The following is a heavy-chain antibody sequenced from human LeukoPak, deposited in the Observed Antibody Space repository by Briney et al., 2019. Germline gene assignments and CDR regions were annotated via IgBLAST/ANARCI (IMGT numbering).Heavy chain of an antibody. CDR1: GFTFSSYA. J-gene: IGHJ4*02. D-gene: IGHD2-15*01. Sequence: GGSLRLSCAASGFTFSSYAMHWVRQAPGKGLEWVAVRSYDGSNKYYADSVKGRFTISRDNSKNTLYLQMNSLRAEDTAVYYCARGLGYCSGGSCCRSAHLGYWGQGTLVTVSS. CDR3: ARGLGYCSGGSCCRSAHLGY. V-gene: IGHV3-30*04. CDR2: RSYDGSNK.